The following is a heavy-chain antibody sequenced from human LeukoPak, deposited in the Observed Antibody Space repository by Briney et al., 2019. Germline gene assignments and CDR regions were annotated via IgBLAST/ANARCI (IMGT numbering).Heavy chain of an antibody. J-gene: IGHJ4*02. CDR2: ISWNSGSI. Sequence: PGGSLRLSCAASGFTFDDYAMHWVRQAPGKGLEWVSGISWNSGSIGYVDSVKGRFTISRDNAKNSLYLQMNSLRTEDTALYYCAKDIRGLYGDYAIFDYWGQGTLVTVSS. CDR3: AKDIRGLYGDYAIFDY. CDR1: GFTFDDYA. D-gene: IGHD4-17*01. V-gene: IGHV3-9*01.